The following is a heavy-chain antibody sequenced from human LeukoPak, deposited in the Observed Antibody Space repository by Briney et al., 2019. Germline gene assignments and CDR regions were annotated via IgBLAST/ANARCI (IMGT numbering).Heavy chain of an antibody. CDR3: AKDIHPGLGSGASCCFDY. V-gene: IGHV1-18*01. CDR2: ISGYNGQT. Sequence: ASVKDSCKASGYTFTSYVSSWVRQAPGQGLDWMGWISGYNGQTHYEQILQGRVAMNEDPSTSTEYMELRNMRYDDTAVYYCAKDIHPGLGSGASCCFDYWGQGTLVTVSS. J-gene: IGHJ4*02. CDR1: GYTFTSYV. D-gene: IGHD2-15*01.